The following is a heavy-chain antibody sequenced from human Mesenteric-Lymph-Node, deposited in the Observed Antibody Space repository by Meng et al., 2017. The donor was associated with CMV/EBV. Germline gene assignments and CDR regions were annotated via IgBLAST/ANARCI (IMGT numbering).Heavy chain of an antibody. V-gene: IGHV4-34*01. CDR1: GGSFSGDY. CDR3: ARVRVEIVGTIYYYFYGMDV. J-gene: IGHJ6*02. D-gene: IGHD5-12*01. Sequence: SETLSLTCAVSGGSFSGDYWTWIRQAPGKGLEWIAEINDSGSTNYNPSLKSRVTRSIDTSKNQFSRKLSYVTAADTALYSCARVRVEIVGTIYYYFYGMDVWGQGTTVTVSS. CDR2: INDSGST.